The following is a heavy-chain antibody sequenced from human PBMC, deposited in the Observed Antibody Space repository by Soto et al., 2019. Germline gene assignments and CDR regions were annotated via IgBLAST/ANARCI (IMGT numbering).Heavy chain of an antibody. V-gene: IGHV3-11*06. CDR3: ARDYYHFNSGYGFSMDV. D-gene: IGHD5-12*01. CDR2: ISSSSSST. CDR1: GFTFSDYC. J-gene: IGHJ6*02. Sequence: GGSLRLSCVASGFTFSDYCMSCIRQAPGRGLEWISYISSSSSSTNYADSVKGRFTISRDNSKNTLYLQMNSLRAEDTAVYYCARDYYHFNSGYGFSMDVWGQGTTVTVSS.